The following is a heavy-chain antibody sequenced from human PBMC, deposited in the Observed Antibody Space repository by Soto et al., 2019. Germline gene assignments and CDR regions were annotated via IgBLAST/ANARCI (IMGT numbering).Heavy chain of an antibody. CDR1: GASISSGDYY. J-gene: IGHJ6*02. Sequence: QVQLQESGPGLVKPSQTLSLTCTVSGASISSGDYYWSWIRQPPGKGLEWIGYIYDSGTPYYNPSLKSRVTMSGDTSKNEFSPGLRSVTAADTAVYYCACDLDDWGQGTTVTVSS. CDR2: IYDSGTP. V-gene: IGHV4-30-4*01. CDR3: ACDLDD.